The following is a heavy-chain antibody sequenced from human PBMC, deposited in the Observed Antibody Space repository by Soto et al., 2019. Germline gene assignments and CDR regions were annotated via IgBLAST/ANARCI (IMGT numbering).Heavy chain of an antibody. V-gene: IGHV3-30*18. CDR1: GFTFSSYG. CDR2: TSYDGSVR. J-gene: IGHJ4*02. D-gene: IGHD1-26*01. CDR3: GKDDRIVGATASDY. Sequence: PGGSLRLSCEASGFTFSSYGMHWVRQAPDKGLEWVAVTSYDGSVRYYADSVKGRFTISRDNSKNTLYLEMNSLRAEDTAVYYCGKDDRIVGATASDYWGQGTLVTVSS.